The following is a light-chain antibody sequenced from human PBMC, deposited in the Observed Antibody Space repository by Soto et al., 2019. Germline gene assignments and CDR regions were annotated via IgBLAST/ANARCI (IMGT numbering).Light chain of an antibody. Sequence: DIQMTQSPTTLSASVGDRVIITCRASQRMSAWLAWYQQKPGIAPKLLIYDASSLEDGVPSRFSGSGSGTDFTLTINSLQPDDFATYYCQQYDTYPWTFDQGTKVEIK. CDR2: DAS. V-gene: IGKV1-5*01. CDR1: QRMSAW. CDR3: QQYDTYPWT. J-gene: IGKJ1*01.